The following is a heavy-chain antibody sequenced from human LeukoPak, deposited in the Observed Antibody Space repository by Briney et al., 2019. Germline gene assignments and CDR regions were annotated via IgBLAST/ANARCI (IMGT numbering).Heavy chain of an antibody. J-gene: IGHJ4*02. Sequence: ASVTVSFTSSAGTFSSYAISWGRQAPGQGLEWKGRIIPILGIANYAQKFEGRVTITSDKSTNTAYMELSSLRTEDTAVYYCARARASAGRDYKMGYYFDYWGQGTLVTVSS. CDR1: AGTFSSYA. V-gene: IGHV1-69*04. D-gene: IGHD4-11*01. CDR3: ARARASAGRDYKMGYYFDY. CDR2: IIPILGIA.